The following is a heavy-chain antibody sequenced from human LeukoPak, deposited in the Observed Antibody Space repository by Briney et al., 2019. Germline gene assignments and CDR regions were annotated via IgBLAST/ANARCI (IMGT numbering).Heavy chain of an antibody. Sequence: SGPTLVKPTQTLTLTCTFSGFSLSTSGVGVGWIRQPPGKGLEWIGEINHSGSTNYNPSLKSRVTMSVDTSKNQFSLKLSSVTAADTAVYYCARDMIVVPRDAFDIWGQGTMVTVSS. V-gene: IGHV4-39*07. CDR2: INHSGST. J-gene: IGHJ3*02. CDR3: ARDMIVVPRDAFDI. D-gene: IGHD3-22*01. CDR1: GFSLSTSGVG.